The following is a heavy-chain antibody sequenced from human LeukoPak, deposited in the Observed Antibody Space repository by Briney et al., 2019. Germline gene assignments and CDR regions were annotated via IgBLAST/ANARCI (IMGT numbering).Heavy chain of an antibody. CDR1: GFTVSGSS. Sequence: GGSLRLSCAASGFTVSGSSLHWVRQASGKGLEWVSSISASGDGSYFALSVKGRFTISRDNFKNTLFLQMNSLRAEDTAVYYCAKATDDYSRRGIDYWGQGTLVTVSS. J-gene: IGHJ4*02. CDR2: ISASGDGS. D-gene: IGHD4-11*01. CDR3: AKATDDYSRRGIDY. V-gene: IGHV3-23*01.